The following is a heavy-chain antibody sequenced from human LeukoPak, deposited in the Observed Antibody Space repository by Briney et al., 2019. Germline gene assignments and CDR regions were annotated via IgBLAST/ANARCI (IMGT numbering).Heavy chain of an antibody. CDR3: ARRGYSSSWYDGGFDY. J-gene: IGHJ4*02. CDR1: GGSISSFY. V-gene: IGHV4-59*08. Sequence: SETLSLTCTVSGGSISSFYWSWVRQPPGKGLEYIGYIYYSGSTNYNPSLKSRVSISVDTSKNQFSLKLSSVTAADTAVYYCARRGYSSSWYDGGFDYWGQGTLVTVSS. D-gene: IGHD6-13*01. CDR2: IYYSGST.